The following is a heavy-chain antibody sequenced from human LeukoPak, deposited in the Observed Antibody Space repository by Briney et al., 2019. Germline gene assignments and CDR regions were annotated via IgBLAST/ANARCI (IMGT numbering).Heavy chain of an antibody. V-gene: IGHV3-23*01. CDR3: AKGRDIVVVLAASPFDY. J-gene: IGHJ4*02. Sequence: GGSLRLSCAASGFTFSSYAMSWVRQAPGKGLEWVSAISGSGGSTYYADSVKGRFTISRDNSKNTLYLQMNSLRAEDTAVYYCAKGRDIVVVLAASPFDYWGQGTLVTVSS. CDR1: GFTFSSYA. CDR2: ISGSGGST. D-gene: IGHD2-2*01.